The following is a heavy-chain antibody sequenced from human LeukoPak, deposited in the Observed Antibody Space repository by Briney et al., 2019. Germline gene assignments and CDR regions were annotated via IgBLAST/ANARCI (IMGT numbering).Heavy chain of an antibody. V-gene: IGHV1-8*02. J-gene: IGHJ3*02. CDR1: GGTFSSYA. D-gene: IGHD6-13*01. CDR3: ARGIPQQRAFDI. Sequence: ASVKVSCKASGGTFSSYAISWVRQAPGQGLEWMGWMNPNSGNTGYAQKFQGRVTMTRNTSISTAYMELSSLRSEDTAVHYCARGIPQQRAFDIWGQGTMVTVSS. CDR2: MNPNSGNT.